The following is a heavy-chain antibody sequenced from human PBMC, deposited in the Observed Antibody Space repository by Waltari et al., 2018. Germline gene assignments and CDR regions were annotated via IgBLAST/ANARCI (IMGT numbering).Heavy chain of an antibody. CDR3: ARGAAAVPGWFDP. Sequence: QVQLQQWGAGLLKPSETLSLTCAVYGGSFSGYYWSWIRQPPGKGLEWIGEINHSGITKYNPSLKSRVTISVDTSKNQFSLKLSSVTAADTAVYYCARGAAAVPGWFDPWGQGTLVTVSS. CDR2: INHSGIT. D-gene: IGHD6-13*01. J-gene: IGHJ5*02. V-gene: IGHV4-34*01. CDR1: GGSFSGYY.